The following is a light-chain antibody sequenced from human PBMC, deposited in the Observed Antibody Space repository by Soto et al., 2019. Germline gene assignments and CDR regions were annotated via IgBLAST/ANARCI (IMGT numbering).Light chain of an antibody. V-gene: IGLV2-14*01. CDR1: SSDVGGYNY. CDR2: DVS. J-gene: IGLJ3*02. CDR3: SSYTSSSVWV. Sequence: QPVSVSGSPGQSITISCTGTSSDVGGYNYVSWYQQHPGKAPKLMIYDVSNRPSGVSNRFSGSKSGNTASLTISGLQAEDEADYYCSSYTSSSVWVFGGGTKLTVL.